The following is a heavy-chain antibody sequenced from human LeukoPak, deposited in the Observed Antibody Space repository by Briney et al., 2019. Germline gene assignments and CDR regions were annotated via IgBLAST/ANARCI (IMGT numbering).Heavy chain of an antibody. CDR1: GGSISSSSYY. CDR3: ARRTMVRGGYFDY. D-gene: IGHD3-10*01. CDR2: IYYSGST. V-gene: IGHV4-39*01. Sequence: PSETLSLTCTVSGGSISSSSYYWGWIRQPPGKGLEWIGSIYYSGSTYYNPSLKSRVTISVDTSKNQFSLKLSSVTAADTAVYYCARRTMVRGGYFDYWGQGTLVTVSP. J-gene: IGHJ4*02.